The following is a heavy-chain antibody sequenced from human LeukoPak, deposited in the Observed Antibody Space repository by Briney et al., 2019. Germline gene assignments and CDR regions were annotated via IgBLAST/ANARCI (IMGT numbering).Heavy chain of an antibody. CDR1: GGSISSGGYY. Sequence: SQTLSLTCTVSGGSISSGGYYWSWIRQHPGKGLEWIGYIYYSGSTYYNPPLKSRVTISVDTSKNQFSLKLSSVTAADTAVYYCARDGVGHYDSSGYHWFDPWGQGTLVTVSS. V-gene: IGHV4-31*03. J-gene: IGHJ5*02. CDR3: ARDGVGHYDSSGYHWFDP. CDR2: IYYSGST. D-gene: IGHD3-22*01.